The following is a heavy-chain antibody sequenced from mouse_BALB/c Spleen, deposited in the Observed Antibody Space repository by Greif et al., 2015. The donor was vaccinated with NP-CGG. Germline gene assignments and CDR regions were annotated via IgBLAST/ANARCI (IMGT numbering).Heavy chain of an antibody. CDR3: ARYYYGSSYYFDY. V-gene: IGHV3-8*02. D-gene: IGHD1-1*01. J-gene: IGHJ2*01. CDR2: ISYSGST. CDR1: GDSITSGY. Sequence: ESGPSLVKPSQTLSLTCSVTGDSITSGYWNWIRKFPGNKLEYMGYISYSGSTYYNPSLKSRISITRDTSKNXYYLQLNSVTTEDTATYYCARYYYGSSYYFDYWGQGTTLTVSS.